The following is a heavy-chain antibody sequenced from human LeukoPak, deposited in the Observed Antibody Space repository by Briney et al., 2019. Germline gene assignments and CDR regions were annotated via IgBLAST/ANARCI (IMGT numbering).Heavy chain of an antibody. CDR2: TYPGDSDT. V-gene: IGHV5-51*01. CDR3: ARLESEMATIRVYYFDY. CDR1: GYSFTSYW. J-gene: IGHJ4*02. Sequence: MSGESLKISCKGSGYSFTSYWIGWVRQMPGKGLEWMGITYPGDSDTRYSPSFQGQVSISADKSISTAYLQWRSLKASDTAMYYCARLESEMATIRVYYFDYWGQGTLVTVSS. D-gene: IGHD5-24*01.